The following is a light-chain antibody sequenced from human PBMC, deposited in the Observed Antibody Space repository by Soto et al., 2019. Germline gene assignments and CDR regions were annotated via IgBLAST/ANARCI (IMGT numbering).Light chain of an antibody. J-gene: IGLJ1*01. Sequence: QSALTQPPSVSGSPGQSVAISCTGTSSDVGSYNRVSWYQQPPGTAPKLMIYDVNNRPSGVPDRFSGSKSGNTASLTISGLQAEDEADYYCNSYTGSSTYLFGTGTKVTIL. V-gene: IGLV2-18*02. CDR1: SSDVGSYNR. CDR2: DVN. CDR3: NSYTGSSTYL.